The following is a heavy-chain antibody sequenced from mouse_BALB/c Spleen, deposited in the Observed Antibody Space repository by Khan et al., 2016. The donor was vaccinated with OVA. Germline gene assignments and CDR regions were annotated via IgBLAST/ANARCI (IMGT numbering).Heavy chain of an antibody. CDR3: TRSVYGTFAY. V-gene: IGHV1S81*02. J-gene: IGHJ3*01. Sequence: QIQLVQSGAELVKPGASVKLSCKASGYTFTSYYMYWVKQRPGQGLEWIGEINPSDGDTNFNEKFKSKATLTVDKSSSTVYMQLSSLTSEDSAVYYCTRSVYGTFAYWGQGTLVTVSA. CDR1: GYTFTSYY. CDR2: INPSDGDT. D-gene: IGHD2-1*01.